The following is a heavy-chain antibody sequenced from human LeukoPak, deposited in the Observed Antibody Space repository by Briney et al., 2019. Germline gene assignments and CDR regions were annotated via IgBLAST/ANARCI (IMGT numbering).Heavy chain of an antibody. Sequence: PSETLSLTCTVSGGSVSSGSYYWSWIRQPPGKGLEWIGYIYYSGSTNYNPSLKSRVTISVDTSKNQFSLKLSSVTAADTAVYYCARGGYDSSGYYFAIDCWGQGTLVTVSS. J-gene: IGHJ4*02. CDR1: GGSVSSGSYY. CDR2: IYYSGST. D-gene: IGHD3-22*01. V-gene: IGHV4-61*01. CDR3: ARGGYDSSGYYFAIDC.